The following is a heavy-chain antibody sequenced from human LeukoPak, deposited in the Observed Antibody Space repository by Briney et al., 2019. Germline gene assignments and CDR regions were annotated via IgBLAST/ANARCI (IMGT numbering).Heavy chain of an antibody. CDR3: AIAYSSVWYY. J-gene: IGHJ4*02. Sequence: PGGSQRLPCAASGFTFSSYSMNWVRQAPGKGLEWVSSISSSSSYIYYADSEKDRYSISSDISKISLYLLINSLSAEDTAVYCCAIAYSSVWYYWGQGTLVTVSS. CDR1: GFTFSSYS. V-gene: IGHV3-21*06. CDR2: ISSSSSYI. D-gene: IGHD6-19*01.